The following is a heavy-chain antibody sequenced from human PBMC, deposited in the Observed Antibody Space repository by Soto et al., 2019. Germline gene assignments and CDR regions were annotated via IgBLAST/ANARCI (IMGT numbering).Heavy chain of an antibody. CDR1: GGTFSSYA. Sequence: QVQLVQSGAEVKKPGSSVKVSCKASGGTFSSYAISWVRQAPGQGLEWMGGIIPIFGTANYAQKFQGRVTITADESTSTAYMELSSLRSEDTAVYYCARRYCSGDSCYYYGMDVWGQGTTVTLSS. V-gene: IGHV1-69*12. J-gene: IGHJ6*02. CDR3: ARRYCSGDSCYYYGMDV. D-gene: IGHD2-15*01. CDR2: IIPIFGTA.